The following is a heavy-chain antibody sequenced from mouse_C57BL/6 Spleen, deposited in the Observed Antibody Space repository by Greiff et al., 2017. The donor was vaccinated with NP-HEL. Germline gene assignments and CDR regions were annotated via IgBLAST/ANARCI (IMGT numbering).Heavy chain of an antibody. CDR1: GYTFTSYW. V-gene: IGHV1-52*01. CDR2: IDPSDSET. J-gene: IGHJ1*03. CDR3: AREDGYDGYVDV. Sequence: VQLQQPGAELVRPGSSVKLSCKASGYTFTSYWMHWVKQRPIQGLEWIGNIDPSDSETHYNQKFKDKATLTVDKSSSTAYMQLSSLTSEDSAVYYCAREDGYDGYVDVWGTGTTVTVSS. D-gene: IGHD2-2*01.